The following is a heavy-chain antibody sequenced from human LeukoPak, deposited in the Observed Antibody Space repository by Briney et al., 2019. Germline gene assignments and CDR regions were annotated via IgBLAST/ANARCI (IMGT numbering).Heavy chain of an antibody. J-gene: IGHJ5*02. D-gene: IGHD2-2*01. CDR3: ASVRYCSSTSCLEGALDP. CDR1: GFTIRNYW. Sequence: PGGSLRLSCVASGFTIRNYWMHWVRQAPGKGLVWVSRISTDGSITTNADSVKGRFTFSRDNAKNSLYLQMNSLRAEDTAVYYCASVRYCSSTSCLEGALDPWGQGTLVTVSS. V-gene: IGHV3-74*01. CDR2: ISTDGSIT.